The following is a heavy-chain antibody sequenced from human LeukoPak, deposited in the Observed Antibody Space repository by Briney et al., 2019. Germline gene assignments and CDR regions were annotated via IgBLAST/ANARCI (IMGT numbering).Heavy chain of an antibody. CDR2: IRSDESDK. D-gene: IGHD1-1*01. CDR1: EFTFSKYG. V-gene: IGHV3-30*02. J-gene: IGHJ4*02. CDR3: ATGGFDY. Sequence: PGRSLRLSCAASEFTFSKYGMHWVRQAPGKGLEWVTYIRSDESDKYYADSVKGRFTISRDNSKNTLYLQMNSLRAEDTAIYYCATGGFDYWGQGSLVTVSS.